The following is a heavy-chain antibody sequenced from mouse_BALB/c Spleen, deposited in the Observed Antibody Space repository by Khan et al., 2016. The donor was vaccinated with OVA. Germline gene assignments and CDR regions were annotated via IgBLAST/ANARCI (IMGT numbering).Heavy chain of an antibody. V-gene: IGHV2-9*02. J-gene: IGHJ1*01. D-gene: IGHD1-1*01. CDR1: GFSLTSYG. CDR3: ARALGSSHWYFDV. Sequence: QVQLKQSGPGLVAPSQSLSITCTVSGFSLTSYGVHWVRQPPGKGLEWLGVIWTGGSTNYNSALRSRMTTNKDNSKSKVFLTMNNLQTDDTAMYCCARALGSSHWYFDVWGAGTTVTVSS. CDR2: IWTGGST.